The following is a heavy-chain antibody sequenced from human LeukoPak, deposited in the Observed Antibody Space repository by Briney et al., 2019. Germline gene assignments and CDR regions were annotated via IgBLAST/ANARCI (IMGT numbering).Heavy chain of an antibody. CDR1: GFTFSSYA. J-gene: IGHJ3*02. D-gene: IGHD4-17*01. CDR2: ISSSSSTI. CDR3: AREGANYGDALGAFDI. V-gene: IGHV3-48*01. Sequence: GGSLRLSCAASGFTFSSYAMSWVRQAPGKGLEWVSYISSSSSTIYYADSVKGRFTISRDNSKNTLYLQMNSLRAEDTAVYYCAREGANYGDALGAFDIWGQGTMVTVSS.